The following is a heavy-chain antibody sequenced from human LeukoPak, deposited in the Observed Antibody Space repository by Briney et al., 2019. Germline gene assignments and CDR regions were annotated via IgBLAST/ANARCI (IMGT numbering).Heavy chain of an antibody. V-gene: IGHV1-46*01. D-gene: IGHD3-9*01. CDR3: ARAGYYDILTGYYRERGYFDY. CDR2: INPSGGST. CDR1: GYTFTSYA. J-gene: IGHJ4*02. Sequence: GALVKVSCKASGYTFTSYAMHWVRQAPGQRLEWMGIINPSGGSTSYAQKFQGRVTMTRDMSTSTVYMELSSLRSEDTAVYYCARAGYYDILTGYYRERGYFDYWGQGTLVTVSS.